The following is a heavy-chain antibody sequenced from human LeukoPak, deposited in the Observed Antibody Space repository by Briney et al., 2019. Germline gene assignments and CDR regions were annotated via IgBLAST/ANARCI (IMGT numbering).Heavy chain of an antibody. Sequence: PGGSLRLSCAASGFTFSSYSMNWVRQAPGKGLEWVAVISYDGSNKYYADSVKGRFTISRDNSKNTLYLQMNSLRAEDTAVYYCAKDSGYSGYDPVDYWGQGTLVTVSS. D-gene: IGHD5-12*01. CDR2: ISYDGSNK. V-gene: IGHV3-30*18. CDR1: GFTFSSYS. CDR3: AKDSGYSGYDPVDY. J-gene: IGHJ4*02.